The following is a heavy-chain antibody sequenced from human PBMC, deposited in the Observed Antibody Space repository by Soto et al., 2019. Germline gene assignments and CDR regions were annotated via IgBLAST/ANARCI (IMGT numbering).Heavy chain of an antibody. Sequence: EVQLVESGGGLVQPGGSLRLSCAASGFTVSSNFMSWVRQAPGKGLEWVSVIYSGGTTYYADSVKGRFTISRHNSKNTLYLQMNSLRAEDTAVYYCARGAGYSSGWYDYWVQGTLVTVSS. CDR3: ARGAGYSSGWYDY. D-gene: IGHD6-19*01. CDR1: GFTVSSNF. J-gene: IGHJ4*02. V-gene: IGHV3-53*04. CDR2: IYSGGTT.